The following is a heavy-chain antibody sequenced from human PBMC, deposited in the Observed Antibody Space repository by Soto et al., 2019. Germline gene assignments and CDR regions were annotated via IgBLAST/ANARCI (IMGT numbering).Heavy chain of an antibody. J-gene: IGHJ1*01. CDR1: GYTFTGYS. CDR3: SPSNGSLPFQH. Sequence: ASVKVSCKASGYTFTGYSMHWVRQAPGQGLEWMGWINPNSGGTNYAQKFQGRVTMARDTSISTAYMELSRLGSDDTAVYYCSPSNGSLPFQHGGQPTLVTVSS. V-gene: IGHV1-2*02. CDR2: INPNSGGT. D-gene: IGHD1-26*01.